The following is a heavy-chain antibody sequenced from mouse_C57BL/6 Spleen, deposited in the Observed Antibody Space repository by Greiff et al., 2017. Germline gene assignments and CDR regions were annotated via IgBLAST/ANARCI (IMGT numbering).Heavy chain of an antibody. V-gene: IGHV1-80*01. CDR2: IYPGDGDT. J-gene: IGHJ1*03. D-gene: IGHD6-1*01. CDR3: ARQAGKRYFDV. CDR1: GYAFSSYW. Sequence: VKLMESGAELVKPGASVKISCKASGYAFSSYWMNWVKQRPGKGLEWIGQIYPGDGDTNYNGKFKGKATLTADKSSSTAYMQLSSLTSEDSAVYFCARQAGKRYFDVWGTGTTVTVSS.